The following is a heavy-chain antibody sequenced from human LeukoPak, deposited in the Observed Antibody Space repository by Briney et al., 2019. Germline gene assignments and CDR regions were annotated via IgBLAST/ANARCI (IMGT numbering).Heavy chain of an antibody. CDR3: ARDSHLCTNGVCYLFDY. CDR1: GYTFTSYY. Sequence: ASVKVSCKASGYTFTSYYMHWVRQAPGQGLEWMGIINPSGGSTSYAQKFQGRVTMTRDTSTSTVYMELSSLRSEDTAVYYCARDSHLCTNGVCYLFDYWGQGTLVTVSS. D-gene: IGHD2-8*01. CDR2: INPSGGST. J-gene: IGHJ4*02. V-gene: IGHV1-46*01.